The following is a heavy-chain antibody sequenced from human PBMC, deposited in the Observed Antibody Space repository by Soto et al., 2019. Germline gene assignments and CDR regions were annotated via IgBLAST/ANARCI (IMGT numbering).Heavy chain of an antibody. J-gene: IGHJ4*02. CDR3: ARDQGYYESSGYFDY. V-gene: IGHV3-23*01. D-gene: IGHD3-22*01. Sequence: PGGSLRLSCAASGFTFSNYAMSWVRQAPGKGLEWVSSISASGSIIYYADSAKGRFTISRDNAKNSLYLQMNSLRAEDTAVYYCARDQGYYESSGYFDYWGQGALVTVSS. CDR2: ISASGSII. CDR1: GFTFSNYA.